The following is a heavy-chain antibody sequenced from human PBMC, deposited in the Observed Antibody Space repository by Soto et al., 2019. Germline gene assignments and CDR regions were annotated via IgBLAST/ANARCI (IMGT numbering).Heavy chain of an antibody. V-gene: IGHV3-74*01. CDR1: GITFRSSW. CDR2: ITSDGNST. Sequence: PGESLRLSCEASGITFRSSWMHWVRQSPGKGLVWVSRITSDGNSTSYADFVKGRFTISRDNAKNTLYLQMHSLRAEDTAVYYCARQEVSTLGGAIVNHQYYGMDVWGQGTTVTVSS. CDR3: ARQEVSTLGGAIVNHQYYGMDV. D-gene: IGHD3-16*02. J-gene: IGHJ6*02.